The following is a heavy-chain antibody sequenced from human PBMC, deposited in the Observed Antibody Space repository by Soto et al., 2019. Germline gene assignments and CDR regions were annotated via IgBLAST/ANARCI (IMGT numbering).Heavy chain of an antibody. D-gene: IGHD3-16*01. CDR3: AREREVSGSYDYYYYGMDV. V-gene: IGHV5-10-1*01. Sequence: GESLKISCKGSGYSFTSYWIGWVRQMPGKGLEWMGRIDPSDSYTNYSPSFQGHVTISADKSISTAYLQWSSLKASDTAMYYCAREREVSGSYDYYYYGMDVWGQGTTVTVSS. J-gene: IGHJ6*02. CDR2: IDPSDSYT. CDR1: GYSFTSYW.